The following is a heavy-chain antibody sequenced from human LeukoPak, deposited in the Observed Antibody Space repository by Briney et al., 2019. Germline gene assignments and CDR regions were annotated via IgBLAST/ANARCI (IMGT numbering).Heavy chain of an antibody. J-gene: IGHJ4*02. CDR1: GGSISSYY. Sequence: PSETLSLTCTVSGGSISSYYWSWIRQPPGKGLEWIGYIYYSGSTYYNPSLKSRVTISVDTSKNQFSLKLSSVTAADTAVYYCARRKGGSGLVDYWGQGTLVTVSS. CDR2: IYYSGST. CDR3: ARRKGGSGLVDY. V-gene: IGHV4-59*04. D-gene: IGHD6-19*01.